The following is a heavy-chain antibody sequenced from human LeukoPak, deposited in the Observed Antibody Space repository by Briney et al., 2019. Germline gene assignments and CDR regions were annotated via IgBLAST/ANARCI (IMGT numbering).Heavy chain of an antibody. J-gene: IGHJ4*02. V-gene: IGHV3-30*02. D-gene: IGHD6-19*01. CDR2: IRYDGSNK. Sequence: PGGSLRLSCAAPGFTFSDYGMHWVRQAPGKGLEWVAFIRYDGSNKYYADSVKGRFTISRDNSKNTLYLQMNSLRAEDTAVYYCARGSRSSGWFDYWGQGTLVTVSS. CDR1: GFTFSDYG. CDR3: ARGSRSSGWFDY.